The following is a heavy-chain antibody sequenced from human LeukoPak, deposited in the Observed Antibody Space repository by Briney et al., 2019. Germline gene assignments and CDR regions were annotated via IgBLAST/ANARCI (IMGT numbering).Heavy chain of an antibody. CDR2: IYHSGSP. Sequence: SETLSLTCAVSGGSISSNNWWGWVRQPPGKGLEWIGEIYHSGSPNYNPSLKSRVTISVDKSRNHFSLNLSSVTAADTAVYYCARDRDTIFGVVTTNWFDPWGQGTLVTVSS. J-gene: IGHJ5*02. CDR3: ARDRDTIFGVVTTNWFDP. CDR1: GGSISSNNW. V-gene: IGHV4-4*02. D-gene: IGHD3-3*01.